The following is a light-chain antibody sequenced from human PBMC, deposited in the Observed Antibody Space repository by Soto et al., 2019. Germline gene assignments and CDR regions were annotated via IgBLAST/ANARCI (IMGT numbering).Light chain of an antibody. CDR1: QSVSSN. J-gene: IGKJ1*01. CDR3: QQYNNWPPVT. V-gene: IGKV3-15*01. CDR2: GAS. Sequence: EIVMTQSPATLSVSPGERATLSCRASQSVSSNLAWYQQKPGQAPRLLIYGASTRATGIPARFSGSGSGTEFTLTISSLQSEDFAVYFCQQYNNWPPVTFGQGTKVEIK.